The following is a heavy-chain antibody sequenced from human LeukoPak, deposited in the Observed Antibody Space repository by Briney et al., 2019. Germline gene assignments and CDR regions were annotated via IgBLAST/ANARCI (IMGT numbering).Heavy chain of an antibody. J-gene: IGHJ4*02. CDR2: IISDGTAT. Sequence: GGSLRLSCAAAGVTSRSYWMRWVRQAPGKGLVWVSRIISDGTATTYADSVKGRSSASRDNAKNTLYLQMNSLRAEDTAVYYCAREETETAYFDYWGQGTLVAVSS. D-gene: IGHD2-21*02. V-gene: IGHV3-74*01. CDR3: AREETETAYFDY. CDR1: GVTSRSYW.